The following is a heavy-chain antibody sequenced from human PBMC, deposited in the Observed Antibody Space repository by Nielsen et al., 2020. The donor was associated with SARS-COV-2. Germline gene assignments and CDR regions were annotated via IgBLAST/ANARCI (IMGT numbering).Heavy chain of an antibody. CDR1: EISFRSYG. D-gene: IGHD3-9*01. J-gene: IGHJ6*02. CDR3: ARQATICMNEVSGMDV. Sequence: GESLKISCVASEISFRSYGMHWVRQAPGKGLDWVAFTSYDGRDKFYADSVRGRFIVSRDNFRNTLSLHMDSLRTEDTAVYFCARQATICMNEVSGMDVWGQGTTVTVSS. V-gene: IGHV3-30*03. CDR2: TSYDGRDK.